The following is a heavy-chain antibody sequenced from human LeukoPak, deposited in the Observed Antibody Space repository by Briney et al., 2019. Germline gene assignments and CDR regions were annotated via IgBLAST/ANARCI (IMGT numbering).Heavy chain of an antibody. Sequence: GGSLRLSCAASGFTFNSYAMHWVRQAPGKGLEWVSSISSSSSYIYYADSVKSRFTISRDNAKNSLYLQMNSLRAEDTAVYYCARVLDYYDSSGYYSRDTGPNWGQGTLVTVSS. D-gene: IGHD3-22*01. CDR1: GFTFNSYA. J-gene: IGHJ4*02. CDR2: ISSSSSYI. V-gene: IGHV3-21*01. CDR3: ARVLDYYDSSGYYSRDTGPN.